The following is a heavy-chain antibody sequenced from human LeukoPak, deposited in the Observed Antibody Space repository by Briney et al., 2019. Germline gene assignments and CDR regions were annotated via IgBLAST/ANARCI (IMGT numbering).Heavy chain of an antibody. D-gene: IGHD3-10*01. CDR1: GFTFSSYG. Sequence: PGRSLRLSCAASGFTFSSYGMHWVRQAPGKGLEWVASILYDGSNDNYAASVKGRFTISRDNSKSTLYLQMDDLRDEDTAVYYCARDRLWFGDGSPFDYWGQGNLVTVSS. CDR3: ARDRLWFGDGSPFDY. V-gene: IGHV3-30*03. J-gene: IGHJ4*02. CDR2: ILYDGSND.